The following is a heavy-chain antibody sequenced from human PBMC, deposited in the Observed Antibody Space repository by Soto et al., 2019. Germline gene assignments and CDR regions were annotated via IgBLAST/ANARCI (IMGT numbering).Heavy chain of an antibody. CDR3: ARGYCSGGSCYGYYYYGMDV. D-gene: IGHD2-15*01. CDR1: GGTFSSYA. V-gene: IGHV1-69*01. CDR2: IIPIFGTA. Sequence: QVQLVQSGAEVKKPGSSVKVSCKASGGTFSSYAISWVRQAPGQGLEWMGGIIPIFGTANYAQKFQGRVTMTADESTSTAYMELSSLGSEDTAVYYCARGYCSGGSCYGYYYYGMDVWGQGTTVTVSS. J-gene: IGHJ6*02.